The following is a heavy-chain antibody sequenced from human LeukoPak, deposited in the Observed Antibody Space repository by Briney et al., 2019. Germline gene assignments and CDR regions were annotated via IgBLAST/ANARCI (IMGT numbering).Heavy chain of an antibody. CDR1: GLTVGSNY. J-gene: IGHJ4*02. Sequence: GGSLRLSCAASGLTVGSNYMTWVRQAPGKGLEWVSAISGSGGSTYYADSVKGRFTISRDNSKNTLYLQMNSLRAEDTAVYYCARTTRITGTTTHFDYWGQGTLVTVSS. CDR2: ISGSGGST. CDR3: ARTTRITGTTTHFDY. D-gene: IGHD1-7*01. V-gene: IGHV3-23*01.